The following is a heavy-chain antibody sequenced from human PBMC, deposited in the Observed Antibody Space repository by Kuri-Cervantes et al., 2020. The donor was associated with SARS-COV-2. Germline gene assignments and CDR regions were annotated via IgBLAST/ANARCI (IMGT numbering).Heavy chain of an antibody. J-gene: IGHJ4*02. CDR3: ARGRVGVQDF. CDR2: TSYDGTSK. V-gene: IGHV3-30-3*01. D-gene: IGHD2-21*01. Sequence: GGSLRLSCAASGFTFNNYAMHWVRQTPGEGLEWVAITSYDGTSKYYADSVKGRFTISRDSSKNTLHLQMNNLRGDDTAVYFCARGRVGVQDFWGQGTLVTVSS. CDR1: GFTFNNYA.